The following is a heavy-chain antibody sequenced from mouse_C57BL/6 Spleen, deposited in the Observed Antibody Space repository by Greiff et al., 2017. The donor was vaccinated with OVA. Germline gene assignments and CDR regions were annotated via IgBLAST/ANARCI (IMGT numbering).Heavy chain of an antibody. Sequence: QVQLQQSGAELVKPGASVKISCKASGYAFSSYWMNWVKQRPEKGLEWIGQIYPGDGDTNYNGKFKGKATLTADKSSSTAYMQLSSLTSEDSAVYFCARSDPYDYGYFDVWGTGTTVTVSS. V-gene: IGHV1-80*01. D-gene: IGHD2-3*01. CDR3: ARSDPYDYGYFDV. J-gene: IGHJ1*03. CDR2: IYPGDGDT. CDR1: GYAFSSYW.